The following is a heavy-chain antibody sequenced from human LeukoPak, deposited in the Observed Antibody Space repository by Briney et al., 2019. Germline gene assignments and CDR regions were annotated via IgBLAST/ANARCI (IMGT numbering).Heavy chain of an antibody. CDR3: AREGASCGGDCLDY. Sequence: GGSLRLSCAASGFTFSSYEMNWVHQAPGKGLEWVSYIDSSGSLIYYADSVKGRSTVSRDNAQNSLYLQMNSLRAEDTALYYCAREGASCGGDCLDYWGQGTLVTVSS. CDR2: IDSSGSLI. V-gene: IGHV3-48*03. J-gene: IGHJ4*02. CDR1: GFTFSSYE. D-gene: IGHD2-21*02.